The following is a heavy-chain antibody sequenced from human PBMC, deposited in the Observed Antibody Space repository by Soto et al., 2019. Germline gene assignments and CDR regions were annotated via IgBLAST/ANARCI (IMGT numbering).Heavy chain of an antibody. V-gene: IGHV4-59*07. D-gene: IGHD3-3*01. CDR3: SRGGFWTGRHYYYDMDV. J-gene: IGHJ6*02. Sequence: SATLSLTCTFCGVYRSSYYLILIRQPHGKGLEWIGYMFYSGSTNYNPSLTSRVTISLDTSKNQFSLKLSSVTAADTAIYYGSRGGFWTGRHYYYDMDVWGQGTTVTFS. CDR2: MFYSGST. CDR1: GVYRSSYY.